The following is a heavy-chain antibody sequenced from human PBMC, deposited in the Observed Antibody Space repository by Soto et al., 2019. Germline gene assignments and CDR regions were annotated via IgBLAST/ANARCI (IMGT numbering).Heavy chain of an antibody. CDR3: ASGIDP. CDR2: IKPDGSET. J-gene: IGHJ5*02. V-gene: IGHV3-7*05. CDR1: GFMFIDPW. Sequence: EAQLVESGGDWVQLGGSLRLSFAASGFMFIDPWMNWVRQAPGKGLEGVANIKPDGSETAYVDSVKGRFTISRDNAKKFLYLQMNSLRVDVTAVYYCASGIDPWGQGTLVTVSS.